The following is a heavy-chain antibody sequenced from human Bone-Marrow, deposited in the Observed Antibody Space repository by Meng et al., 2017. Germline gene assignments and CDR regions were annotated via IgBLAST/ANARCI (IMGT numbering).Heavy chain of an antibody. CDR1: GFTFSSYA. V-gene: IGHV3-23*01. J-gene: IGHJ3*02. Sequence: EGSLRLSCAASGFTFSSYAMSWVRQAPGKGLEWVSAISGSGGSTYYADSVKGRFTISRDNSKNTLYLQMNSLRAEDTAVYYCAKVRSSGYYYWGYAFDIWGQGTMVTVSS. D-gene: IGHD3-22*01. CDR3: AKVRSSGYYYWGYAFDI. CDR2: ISGSGGST.